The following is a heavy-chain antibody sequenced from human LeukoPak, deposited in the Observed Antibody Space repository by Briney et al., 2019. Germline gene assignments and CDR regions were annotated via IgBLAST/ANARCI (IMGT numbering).Heavy chain of an antibody. CDR2: ISWNSGSI. J-gene: IGHJ1*01. CDR3: ARGGAYYYDSSGPEGYFQH. CDR1: GFTFDDYA. Sequence: GGSLRLSCAASGFTFDDYAMHWDRQAPGKGLEWVSGISWNSGSIGYADSVKGRFTISRDNVKNSLYLQMNSLRAEDTAVYYCARGGAYYYDSSGPEGYFQHWGQGTLVTVSS. D-gene: IGHD3-22*01. V-gene: IGHV3-9*01.